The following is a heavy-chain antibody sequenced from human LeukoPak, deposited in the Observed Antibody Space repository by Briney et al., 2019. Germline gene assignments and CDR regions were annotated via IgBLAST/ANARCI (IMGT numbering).Heavy chain of an antibody. CDR1: GLTFSRHW. D-gene: IGHD1-7*01. Sequence: PGGSLRLSCAASGLTFSRHWMHWVRQAPGKGLVWVSRINSDGSSTYYADSLKGRFTISRDNAKKSLYLQMNSLRAEDTAVYYCARDELRGMDVWGQGTTVTVSS. CDR3: ARDELRGMDV. CDR2: INSDGSST. J-gene: IGHJ6*02. V-gene: IGHV3-74*01.